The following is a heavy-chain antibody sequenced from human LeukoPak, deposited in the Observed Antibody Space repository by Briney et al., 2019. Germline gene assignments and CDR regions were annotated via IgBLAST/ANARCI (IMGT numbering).Heavy chain of an antibody. J-gene: IGHJ4*02. CDR1: GFSFSTSGMC. V-gene: IGHV2-70*11. Sequence: SGPTLVNPTQTLTLTCTFSGFSFSTSGMCVSWIRQPPGKALEWLARIDWDDDKYYSTSLKTRLTISMDTSKTQVVLTMTNMDPVDTATYYCARTPPVAAAGSFDYWGQGTLVTVSS. CDR3: ARTPPVAAAGSFDY. D-gene: IGHD6-13*01. CDR2: IDWDDDK.